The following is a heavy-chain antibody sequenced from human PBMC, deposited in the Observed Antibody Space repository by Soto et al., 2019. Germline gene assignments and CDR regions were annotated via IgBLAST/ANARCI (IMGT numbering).Heavy chain of an antibody. Sequence: SETLSLTCTVYGGSISSYYWSWIRQPPGKGLEWIGYIYYSGSTNYNPSLKSRVTISVDTSKNQFSLKLSSVTAADTAVYYCTLFRRGMGIFGAFMDVWGKGTTVTVSS. CDR2: IYYSGST. J-gene: IGHJ6*03. V-gene: IGHV4-59*12. D-gene: IGHD3-3*01. CDR3: TLFRRGMGIFGAFMDV. CDR1: GGSISSYY.